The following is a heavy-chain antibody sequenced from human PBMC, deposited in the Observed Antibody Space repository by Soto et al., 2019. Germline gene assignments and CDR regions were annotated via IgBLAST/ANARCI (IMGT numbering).Heavy chain of an antibody. CDR3: AKDLSARTRKAFDI. V-gene: IGHV3-23*01. Sequence: GGSMRLSCAASGFTFSSYAMSWVRQAPGKGLEWVSSISGSGGSTYYADSVKGRFTISRDNSKNTLYLQMNSLRAEDTAVYYCAKDLSARTRKAFDIWGQGIMVTVSS. J-gene: IGHJ3*02. CDR1: GFTFSSYA. CDR2: ISGSGGST.